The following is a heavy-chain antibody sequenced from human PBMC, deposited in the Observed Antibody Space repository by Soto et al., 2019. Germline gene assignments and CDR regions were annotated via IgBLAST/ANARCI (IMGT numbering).Heavy chain of an antibody. J-gene: IGHJ4*02. Sequence: AAVKVYCKASGDTYTGYGISWGRQAPGRGLEWMGWISAYNGNTNYAQKLQGRVTMTTDTSTSTAYMELRSLRCDDTAVYYCARGTLVTVTTLGHPSSFDYWGEGTLVTVSS. D-gene: IGHD4-4*01. CDR2: ISAYNGNT. CDR1: GDTYTGYG. V-gene: IGHV1-18*01. CDR3: ARGTLVTVTTLGHPSSFDY.